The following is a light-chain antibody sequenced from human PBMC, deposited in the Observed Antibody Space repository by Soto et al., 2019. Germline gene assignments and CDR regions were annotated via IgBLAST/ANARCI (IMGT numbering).Light chain of an antibody. Sequence: DIQMTQSPSTLSASVGDRVTITCRASQSISSWLAWYQQKPGKAPKLLIYKASSIESGVPSRFSGSGSGTKLTVSISSLGPDDLASYYGQNYDGDLCSFGQGAKLEFQ. V-gene: IGKV1-5*03. CDR1: QSISSW. CDR2: KAS. J-gene: IGKJ2*02. CDR3: QNYDGDLCS.